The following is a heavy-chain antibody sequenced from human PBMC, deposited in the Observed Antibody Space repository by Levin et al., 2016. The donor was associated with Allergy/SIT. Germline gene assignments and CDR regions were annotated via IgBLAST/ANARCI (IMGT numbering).Heavy chain of an antibody. CDR1: GFTFSSYG. D-gene: IGHD2-15*01. CDR2: ISYDGSNK. Sequence: GESLKISCAASGFTFSSYGMHWVRQAPGKGLEWVAVISYDGSNKYYADSVKGRFTISRDNSKNTLYLQMNSLRAEDTAVYYCAKDQGSAGYCSGGSCLYYYGMDVWGQGTTVTVSS. CDR3: AKDQGSAGYCSGGSCLYYYGMDV. J-gene: IGHJ6*02. V-gene: IGHV3-30*18.